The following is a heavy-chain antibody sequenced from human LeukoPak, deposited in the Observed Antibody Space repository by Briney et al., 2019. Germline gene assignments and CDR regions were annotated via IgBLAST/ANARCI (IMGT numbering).Heavy chain of an antibody. Sequence: GRSLRLSCAASGFTFSSYGMHWVRQAPGKGLEWVAVISYDGSNKYYADSVKGRFTISRDNSKNTLYLQMNSLRAEDTAVYYCVGGSSTPAFDYWGQGTLVTVSS. CDR2: ISYDGSNK. CDR3: VGGSSTPAFDY. V-gene: IGHV3-30*03. D-gene: IGHD1-26*01. J-gene: IGHJ4*02. CDR1: GFTFSSYG.